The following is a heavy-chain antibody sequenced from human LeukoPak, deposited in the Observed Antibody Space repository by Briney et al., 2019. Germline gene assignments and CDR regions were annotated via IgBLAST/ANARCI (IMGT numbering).Heavy chain of an antibody. J-gene: IGHJ3*02. CDR2: ISSSSSTI. CDR3: AREREQWHAFDI. D-gene: IGHD6-19*01. CDR1: GFTFSSYS. Sequence: GGSLRLSCAASGFTFSSYSMNWVRQAPGKGLEWVSYISSSSSTIYYADSVKGRFTISRDNAKNSLYLQMNSLRAEDTAVYFCAREREQWHAFDIWGQGTMVTVSS. V-gene: IGHV3-48*04.